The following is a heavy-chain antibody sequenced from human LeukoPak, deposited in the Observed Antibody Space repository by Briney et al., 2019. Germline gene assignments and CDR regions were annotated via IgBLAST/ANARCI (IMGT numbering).Heavy chain of an antibody. Sequence: SETLSLTCTVSGGSISSYYWSWIRQPPGKGLEWIGYIYYSGSTNYNPSLKSRVTISVDTSKNQFSLKLSSVTAADTAVYYCARVHSSSGFDYWGQGTLVTVSS. V-gene: IGHV4-59*01. CDR2: IYYSGST. J-gene: IGHJ4*02. D-gene: IGHD6-6*01. CDR1: GGSISSYY. CDR3: ARVHSSSGFDY.